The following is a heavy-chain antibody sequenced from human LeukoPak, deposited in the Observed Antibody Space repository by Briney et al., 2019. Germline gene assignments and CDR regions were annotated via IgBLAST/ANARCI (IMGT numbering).Heavy chain of an antibody. CDR2: IYYSGST. V-gene: IGHV4-39*01. J-gene: IGHJ5*02. D-gene: IGHD4-17*01. Sequence: SEPLSLTCTVSGGSISSSSYYWGWIRQPPGKGLEWIGSIYYSGSTYYNPSLKSRVTISVDTSKNQFSLKLSSVTAADTAVYYCARQIYGDYGNWFDPWGQGTLVTVSS. CDR1: GGSISSSSYY. CDR3: ARQIYGDYGNWFDP.